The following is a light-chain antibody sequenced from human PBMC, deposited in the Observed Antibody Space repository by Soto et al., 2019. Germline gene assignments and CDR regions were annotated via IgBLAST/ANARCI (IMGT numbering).Light chain of an antibody. Sequence: DIQMTQSPSSLSASVGDKVTVTCRASLGITNYLAWYQQKPGKAPKLLIYSASTLQSGVPPRFSGSASGTDFTLTISSLQPEDVATYYCQRYYGAPPTFGQGTKVEI. V-gene: IGKV1-27*01. CDR2: SAS. CDR3: QRYYGAPPT. CDR1: LGITNY. J-gene: IGKJ1*01.